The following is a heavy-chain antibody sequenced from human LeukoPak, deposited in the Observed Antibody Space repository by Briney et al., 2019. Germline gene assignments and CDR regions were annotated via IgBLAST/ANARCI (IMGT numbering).Heavy chain of an antibody. CDR3: ARGGAWGYCSAGSCSLDS. CDR1: GLTVSSNY. D-gene: IGHD2-15*01. V-gene: IGHV3-66*01. CDR2: IYNGDMT. Sequence: GGSLRLSCAASGLTVSSNYMSWVRQAPGKGLEWLSVIYNGDMTYYADSVKGRFTISRDNSKNTLYLQMNNLRAEDTAVYYCARGGAWGYCSAGSCSLDSWGQGVLVAVSS. J-gene: IGHJ4*02.